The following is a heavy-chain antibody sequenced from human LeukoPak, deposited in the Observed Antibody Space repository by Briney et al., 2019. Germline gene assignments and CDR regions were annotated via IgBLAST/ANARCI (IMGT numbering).Heavy chain of an antibody. Sequence: SETLSLTCTVSGGSISSSSYSWGWIRQPPGKGLEWIGNIYYSGSTYYNPSLKSRVTIFVDTSKNQFSLKLSSVTAADTAVYYCATLWQPRYALDIWGQGTMVTVSS. CDR2: IYYSGST. CDR3: ATLWQPRYALDI. CDR1: GGSISSSSYS. D-gene: IGHD1-1*01. J-gene: IGHJ3*02. V-gene: IGHV4-39*01.